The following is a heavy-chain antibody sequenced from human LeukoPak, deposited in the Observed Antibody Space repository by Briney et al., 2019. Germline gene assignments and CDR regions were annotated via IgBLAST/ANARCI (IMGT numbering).Heavy chain of an antibody. CDR2: ISSSGSTI. J-gene: IGHJ4*02. V-gene: IGHV3-48*03. CDR3: ARDLPSYGSGTFDY. Sequence: GGSLRLSCAASGFTFSSYEMTWVRQAPGKGLGWVSYISSSGSTIYYADSVKGRFTISRDNAKNSLYLQMNSLRAEDTAVYYCARDLPSYGSGTFDYWGQGTLVTVSS. CDR1: GFTFSSYE. D-gene: IGHD3-10*01.